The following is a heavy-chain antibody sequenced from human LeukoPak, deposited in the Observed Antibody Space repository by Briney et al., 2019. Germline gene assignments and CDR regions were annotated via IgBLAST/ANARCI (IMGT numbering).Heavy chain of an antibody. CDR3: AKAPGYTVVTSLDC. J-gene: IGHJ4*02. V-gene: IGHV3-23*01. Sequence: PGGSLRLSCVASGFVFRSYAMNWVRQAPGKGLEWISDISGSGGGTDHADSVKGRFTISRDNSKDTLYLQMNSLRAEDTAIYYCAKAPGYTVVTSLDCWGQGTLVTVSS. CDR1: GFVFRSYA. CDR2: ISGSGGGT. D-gene: IGHD4-23*01.